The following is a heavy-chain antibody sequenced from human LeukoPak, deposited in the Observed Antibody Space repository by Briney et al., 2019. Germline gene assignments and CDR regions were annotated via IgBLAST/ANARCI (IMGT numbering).Heavy chain of an antibody. Sequence: SETLSLTCTVSGGSISSYYWSWIRQPPGKGLEWIGYIYYSGSTYYNPSLKSRVTISVDTSKNQFSLKLSSVTAADTAVYYCARVVGDFWSGYYLRYMDVWGKGTTVTASS. CDR1: GGSISSYY. J-gene: IGHJ6*03. D-gene: IGHD3-3*01. CDR2: IYYSGST. V-gene: IGHV4-59*01. CDR3: ARVVGDFWSGYYLRYMDV.